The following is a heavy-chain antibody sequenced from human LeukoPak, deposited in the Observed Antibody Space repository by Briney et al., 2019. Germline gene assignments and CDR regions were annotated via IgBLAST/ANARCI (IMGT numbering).Heavy chain of an antibody. V-gene: IGHV3-9*01. J-gene: IGHJ4*02. CDR2: ISWNSGSI. CDR3: ARSYGSGSYSFLY. Sequence: PGGSLRLSCAASGFIFDDYAMHWVRQAPGKGLEWVPGISWNSGSIGYADSVKGRFTISRDNAKNSLYLQMNSLRAEDTALYYCARSYGSGSYSFLYWGQGTLVTVSS. CDR1: GFIFDDYA. D-gene: IGHD3-10*01.